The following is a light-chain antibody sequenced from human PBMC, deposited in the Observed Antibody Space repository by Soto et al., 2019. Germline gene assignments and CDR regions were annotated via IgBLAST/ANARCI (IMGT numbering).Light chain of an antibody. J-gene: IGLJ2*01. V-gene: IGLV2-14*03. CDR2: DVS. Sequence: QSALTQPASVSGSPGQSITISCTGTSSDVGGYNFVSWYQQHPGKAPKLMIYDVSNRPSGVSNRFSGSKSGNTASLTISGLQAEDEADYYCTSYTSTNTQLFGGGTQLTVL. CDR1: SSDVGGYNF. CDR3: TSYTSTNTQL.